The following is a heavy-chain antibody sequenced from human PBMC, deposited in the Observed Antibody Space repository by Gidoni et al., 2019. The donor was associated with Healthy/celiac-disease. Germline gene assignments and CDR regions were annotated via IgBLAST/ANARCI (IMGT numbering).Heavy chain of an antibody. D-gene: IGHD6-19*01. CDR2: INHSGST. J-gene: IGHJ4*02. Sequence: QVQLQQWGAGLLKPAETLSLTCAVYGGSFSGYYWSWIRQPPGKGLEWIGEINHSGSTNYNPSLKSRVTISVDTSKNQFSLKLSSVTAADTAVYYCAREPGIAVAGMDYWGQGTLVTVSS. CDR1: GGSFSGYY. V-gene: IGHV4-34*01. CDR3: AREPGIAVAGMDY.